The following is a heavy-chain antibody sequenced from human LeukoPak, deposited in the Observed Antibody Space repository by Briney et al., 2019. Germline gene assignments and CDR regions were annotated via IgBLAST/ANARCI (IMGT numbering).Heavy chain of an antibody. Sequence: GASVKVSCKASGYTFTSYGISWVRQAPGQGLEWMGWISGYNDNTNYAQKLQGRVTMTTDTSTSTAYMELRSLRSDDTAVYYCARDDDFWSGSIRPSFDYWGQGTLVTVSS. D-gene: IGHD3-3*01. CDR1: GYTFTSYG. CDR3: ARDDDFWSGSIRPSFDY. J-gene: IGHJ4*02. V-gene: IGHV1-18*01. CDR2: ISGYNDNT.